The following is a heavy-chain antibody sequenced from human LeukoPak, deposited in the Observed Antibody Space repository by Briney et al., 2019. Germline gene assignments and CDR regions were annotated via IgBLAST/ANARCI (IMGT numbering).Heavy chain of an antibody. V-gene: IGHV1-18*01. Sequence: ASVKVSCKASDYTFTSYGISWVRQAPGQGLEWMGWISAYNGNTNYAQKLQGRVTMTTDTSTSTAYMELRSLRSDDTAMYYCARDQTSRAWYRGGNDAFDIWGQGTMVTVSS. J-gene: IGHJ3*02. CDR1: DYTFTSYG. CDR2: ISAYNGNT. CDR3: ARDQTSRAWYRGGNDAFDI. D-gene: IGHD6-19*01.